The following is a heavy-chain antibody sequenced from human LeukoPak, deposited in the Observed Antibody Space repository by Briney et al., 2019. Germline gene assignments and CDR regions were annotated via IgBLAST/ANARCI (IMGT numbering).Heavy chain of an antibody. CDR2: ISSNGGST. CDR3: ARLVAAAGTGNWFDP. D-gene: IGHD6-13*01. Sequence: GGSLRLSCAASGFTFSSYAMHWVRQAPGKGLEYVSAISSNGGSTYYANSVKGRFTISRDNSKNTLYLQMGSLRAEDMAVYYCARLVAAAGTGNWFDPWGQGTLVTVSS. J-gene: IGHJ5*02. V-gene: IGHV3-64*01. CDR1: GFTFSSYA.